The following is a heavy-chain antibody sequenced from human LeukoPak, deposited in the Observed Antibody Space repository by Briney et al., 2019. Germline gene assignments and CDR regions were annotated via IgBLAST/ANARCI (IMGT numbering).Heavy chain of an antibody. J-gene: IGHJ5*02. V-gene: IGHV3-21*04. CDR3: VKDIWGTGDP. CDR2: ISSSSSYV. CDR1: GFTFSSYS. Sequence: PGASLRLSCAASGFTFSSYSLNWVRQAPGKGLEWVSSISSSSSYVDYADSVKGRFTISRDNSKNSLYLQMNSLRTEDTALYYCVKDIWGTGDPWGQGTLVTVSS. D-gene: IGHD2-8*02.